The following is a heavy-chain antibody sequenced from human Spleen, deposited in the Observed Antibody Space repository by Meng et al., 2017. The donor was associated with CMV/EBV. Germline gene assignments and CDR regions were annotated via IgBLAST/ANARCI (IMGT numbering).Heavy chain of an antibody. V-gene: IGHV1-69*02. CDR3: ASPARYCSSTSCIAAFDY. Sequence: SVKVSCKASGGTFSSYTINWVRQAPGQGPEWMGRIIPIPGITNYAQKFQGRVTITTDESTSTAYMELSSLRSEDTAVYYCASPARYCSSTSCIAAFDYWGQGTLVTVSS. D-gene: IGHD2-2*01. CDR1: GGTFSSYT. CDR2: IIPIPGIT. J-gene: IGHJ4*02.